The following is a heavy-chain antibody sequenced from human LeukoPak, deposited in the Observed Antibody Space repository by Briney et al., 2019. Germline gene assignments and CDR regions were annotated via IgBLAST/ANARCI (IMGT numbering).Heavy chain of an antibody. D-gene: IGHD5-12*01. CDR2: IYYSGTT. CDR3: ARAGGYSGYASN. J-gene: IGHJ4*02. V-gene: IGHV4-59*11. Sequence: SETLSLTCNVSGGSITSHSWNWIRQSPGKGLEWIGYIYYSGTTYYNPSLKSRVTISLDTSKNKFSLNLTSVNVADTAVYYCARAGGYSGYASNWGQGTLVTVSS. CDR1: GGSITSHS.